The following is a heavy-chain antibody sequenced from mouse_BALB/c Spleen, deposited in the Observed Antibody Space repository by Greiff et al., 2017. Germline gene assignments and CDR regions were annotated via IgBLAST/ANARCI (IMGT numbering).Heavy chain of an antibody. CDR3: ARCDYYGSSDAMDY. CDR2: ISSGSSTI. V-gene: IGHV5-17*02. J-gene: IGHJ4*01. D-gene: IGHD1-1*01. Sequence: EVMLVESGGGLVQPGGSRKLSCAASGFTFSSFGMHWVRQAPEKGLEWVAYISSGSSTIYYADTVKGRFTISRDNPKNTLFLQMTSLRSEDTAMYYCARCDYYGSSDAMDYGGQGTSVTVSS. CDR1: GFTFSSFG.